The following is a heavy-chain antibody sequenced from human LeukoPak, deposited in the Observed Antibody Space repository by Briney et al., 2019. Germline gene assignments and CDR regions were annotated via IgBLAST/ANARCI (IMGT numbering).Heavy chain of an antibody. CDR3: ARDCTTGCGYCY. V-gene: IGHV3-13*01. CDR1: GFTFSSYD. J-gene: IGHJ4*02. D-gene: IGHD3-22*01. Sequence: GGSLRLSCVASGFTFSSYDMHWVRQPTGKGLEWVSVIGTAGDTYYSDSVKGRFTISRENAKNSLYLQMNSLRAGDTAVYYCARDCTTGCGYCYWGQGTLVTVSS. CDR2: IGTAGDT.